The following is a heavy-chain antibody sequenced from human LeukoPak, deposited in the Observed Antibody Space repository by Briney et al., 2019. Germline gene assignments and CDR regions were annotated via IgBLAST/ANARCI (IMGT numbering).Heavy chain of an antibody. CDR2: ISYDGSNK. D-gene: IGHD4-17*01. J-gene: IGHJ4*02. CDR1: GFTFSSYG. CDR3: ARDDAYGDYANDY. V-gene: IGHV3-30*03. Sequence: GRSLRLSCAASGFTFSSYGMHWVRQAPGKGLEWVAVISYDGSNKYYADSVKGRFTISRDNSKNTLYLQMNSLRAEDTAVYYCARDDAYGDYANDYWGQGTLVTVSS.